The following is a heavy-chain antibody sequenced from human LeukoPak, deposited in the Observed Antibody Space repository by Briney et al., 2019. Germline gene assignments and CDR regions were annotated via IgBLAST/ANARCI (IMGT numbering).Heavy chain of an antibody. CDR2: IYYNGST. V-gene: IGHV4-39*07. J-gene: IGHJ5*02. CDR3: ARALVAWGAAAANWFDP. D-gene: IGHD6-13*01. CDR1: GGSISSSSYY. Sequence: PSETLSLTCTVSGGSISSSSYYWGWIRQPPGKGLEWIGSIYYNGSTYYNPSLKSRVTISVDTSKNQFSLKLSSVTAADTAVYYCARALVAWGAAAANWFDPWGQGTLVTVSS.